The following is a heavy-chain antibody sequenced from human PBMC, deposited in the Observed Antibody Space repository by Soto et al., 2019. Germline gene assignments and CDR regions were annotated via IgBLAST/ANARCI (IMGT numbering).Heavy chain of an antibody. D-gene: IGHD1-20*01. CDR2: IYYSGST. Sequence: QLQLQESGPGLVKPSETLSLTCTVSGGSITSSSYYWGWIRQPPGKGLEWIGSIYYSGSTYYSPSLKSRVTLSVDTSKNQFSLKLSSVTAAYTAVYYCARIPHTRYNWYRYDYWGQGTLVTVSS. V-gene: IGHV4-39*01. J-gene: IGHJ4*02. CDR1: GGSITSSSYY. CDR3: ARIPHTRYNWYRYDY.